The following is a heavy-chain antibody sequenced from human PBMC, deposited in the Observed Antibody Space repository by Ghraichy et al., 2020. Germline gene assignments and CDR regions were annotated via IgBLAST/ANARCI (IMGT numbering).Heavy chain of an antibody. Sequence: LSLTCAASGFTFTSYAMSWVRQAPGKGLEWVSIISGSGNSTDYADSVKGRFTISRDRSKNTLYLQMNSLRAEDTAVYYCAKGRLGIAALDYWGQGTLVTVSS. CDR1: GFTFTSYA. CDR3: AKGRLGIAALDY. D-gene: IGHD6-13*01. CDR2: ISGSGNST. V-gene: IGHV3-23*01. J-gene: IGHJ4*02.